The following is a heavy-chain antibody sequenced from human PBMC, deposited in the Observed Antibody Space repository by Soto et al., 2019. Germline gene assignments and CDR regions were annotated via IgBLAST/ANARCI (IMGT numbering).Heavy chain of an antibody. CDR2: IHYSGST. D-gene: IGHD2-15*01. CDR1: GGSISSTNSY. Sequence: QLLESGPGLVKPSETLFLTCTVSGGSISSTNSYWGWIRQPPGKGLQWIGNIHYSGSTYYNPSLKSRVTISEDTSKNQFSLKLTSVTAADTAVYYCARHQQWVVGRLDSWGQGTLVTVSS. V-gene: IGHV4-39*01. CDR3: ARHQQWVVGRLDS. J-gene: IGHJ4*02.